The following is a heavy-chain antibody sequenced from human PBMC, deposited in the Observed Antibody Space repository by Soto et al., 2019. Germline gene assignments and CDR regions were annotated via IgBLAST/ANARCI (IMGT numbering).Heavy chain of an antibody. D-gene: IGHD3-9*01. V-gene: IGHV3-21*01. CDR1: GFTVSIYS. CDR2: ISSSSSYI. J-gene: IGHJ4*02. Sequence: EVQLVESGGGLVKPGGSLRLSCAASGFTVSIYSMNWVRQAPGKGLEWVSSISSSSSYIYYADSVKGRFTISRDNAKISLYLQMNRLRAEDTAVYYWARAPVVRYFDWSGRYDYWGQGTLCTFSS. CDR3: ARAPVVRYFDWSGRYDY.